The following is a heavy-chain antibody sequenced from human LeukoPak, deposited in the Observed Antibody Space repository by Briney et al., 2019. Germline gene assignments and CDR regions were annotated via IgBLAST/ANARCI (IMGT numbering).Heavy chain of an antibody. V-gene: IGHV3-9*01. CDR1: GFTFDDYA. J-gene: IGHJ4*02. D-gene: IGHD4-11*01. Sequence: GGSLRLSCAASGFTFDDYAMHWVRQALGKGLEWVSGISWNSGSIGYADSVKGRFTISRDNAKNSLYLQMNSLRAEDTAVYYCAREEDYSNYFDYWGQGTLVTVSS. CDR2: ISWNSGSI. CDR3: AREEDYSNYFDY.